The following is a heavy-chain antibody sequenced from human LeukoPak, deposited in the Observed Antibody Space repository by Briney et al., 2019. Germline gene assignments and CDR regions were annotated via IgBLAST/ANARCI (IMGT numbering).Heavy chain of an antibody. J-gene: IGHJ4*02. Sequence: GGSLRLSCAASGFTCSNAWMSWVRQTPGKGLEWVGRTKSKTDGGTTDYGAPVKGRFSISRDESKNTLYLDMNSLKTEDTAVYYCTTDWSGNYAWGQGTLVTVSS. CDR2: TKSKTDGGTT. V-gene: IGHV3-15*01. D-gene: IGHD3-3*01. CDR3: TTDWSGNYA. CDR1: GFTCSNAW.